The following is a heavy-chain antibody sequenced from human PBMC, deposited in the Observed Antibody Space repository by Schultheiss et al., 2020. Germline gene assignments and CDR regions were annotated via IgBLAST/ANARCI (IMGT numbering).Heavy chain of an antibody. CDR3: ARQGVGATGGYYYYGMDV. V-gene: IGHV4-59*08. D-gene: IGHD1-26*01. J-gene: IGHJ6*02. Sequence: SETLSLTCTVSGGSISSYYWSWIRQPPGKGLEWIGYIYYSGSTNYNPSLKSRVTISVDTSKNQFSLKLSSVTAADTAVYYCARQGVGATGGYYYYGMDVWGQGNTVTVSS. CDR1: GGSISSYY. CDR2: IYYSGST.